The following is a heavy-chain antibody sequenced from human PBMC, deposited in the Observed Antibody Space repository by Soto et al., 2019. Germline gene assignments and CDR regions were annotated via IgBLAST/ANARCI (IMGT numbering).Heavy chain of an antibody. D-gene: IGHD3-10*01. CDR3: AHGCWFPWGSY. CDR1: GGSFNGYY. V-gene: IGHV4-34*01. J-gene: IGHJ4*02. CDR2: INHSGST. Sequence: QVQLQQWGAGLLKPSETLSLNCAVSGGSFNGYYWTRIRQPPGKGLEWIGEINHSGSTNYNPSPKSRLTLSMDTSKNQFSLTLTSVTAADTAVYYCAHGCWFPWGSYWGQGTLVTVSS.